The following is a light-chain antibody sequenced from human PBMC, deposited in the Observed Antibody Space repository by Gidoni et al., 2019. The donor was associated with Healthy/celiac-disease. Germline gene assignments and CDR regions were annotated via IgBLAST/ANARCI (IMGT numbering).Light chain of an antibody. CDR3: QQSYSTPHS. J-gene: IGKJ2*01. CDR2: AAS. Sequence: DIQMTQSPSSLSASVGDRVTITCRASQSISSYLNWYQQKPGKAPKLLIYAASSLHGGVSSRFSGSGSGTDCTLTISSLQPEDFATYYCQQSYSTPHSFGPGTKLEIK. CDR1: QSISSY. V-gene: IGKV1-39*01.